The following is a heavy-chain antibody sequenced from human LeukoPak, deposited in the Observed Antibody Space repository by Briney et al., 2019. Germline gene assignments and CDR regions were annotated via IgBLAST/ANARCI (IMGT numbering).Heavy chain of an antibody. D-gene: IGHD6-6*01. Sequence: GGSLGLSCAASGFTFSSYEMNWVRQAPGKGLEWVSYISSSGSTIYYADSVKGRFTISRDNAKNSLYLQMNSLRAEDTAVYYCARAYSSSFSPWAYYYMDVWGKGTTVTVSS. V-gene: IGHV3-48*03. CDR2: ISSSGSTI. CDR3: ARAYSSSFSPWAYYYMDV. CDR1: GFTFSSYE. J-gene: IGHJ6*03.